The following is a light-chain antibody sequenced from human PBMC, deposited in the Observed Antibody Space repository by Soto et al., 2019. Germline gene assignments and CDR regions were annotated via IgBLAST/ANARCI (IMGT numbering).Light chain of an antibody. CDR1: EDINDW. V-gene: IGKV1-5*01. Sequence: GDRVTITCRASEDINDWLAWYQQKPGHAPKFLIYDASTLQSGVPSRLSGSGSGTEFTLTIRSLQPDDDATYYCQQYKSRRTFGQGTKVDIK. CDR2: DAS. CDR3: QQYKSRRT. J-gene: IGKJ1*01.